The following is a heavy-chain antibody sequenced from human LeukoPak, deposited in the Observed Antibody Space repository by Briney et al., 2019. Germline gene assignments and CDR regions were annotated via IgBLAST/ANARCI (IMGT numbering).Heavy chain of an antibody. D-gene: IGHD1/OR15-1a*01. J-gene: IGHJ4*02. V-gene: IGHV3-21*01. CDR3: AREGGSGTFDY. CDR2: ISSSSSYI. CDR1: GFTFSSYS. Sequence: GGSLRLSCAASGFTFSSYSMNWVRQAPGKGLEWVSSISSSSSYIYYADSVKGRFTISRDNAKNSLYLQMNSLRAEDTAVYYCAREGGSGTFDYWGQGTLVTVSS.